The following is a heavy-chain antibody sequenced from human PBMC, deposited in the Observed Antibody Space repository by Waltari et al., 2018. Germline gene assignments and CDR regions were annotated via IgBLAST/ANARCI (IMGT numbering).Heavy chain of an antibody. D-gene: IGHD1-26*01. CDR3: ASASPGRSYLDY. V-gene: IGHV1-8*03. CDR2: LSPNSGNT. CDR1: GYTFTSYD. Sequence: QVQLVQSATEVKKPGASVKVSCKASGYTFTSYDINWVRQATGQGLEWRGWLSPNSGNTGYAQKCQGRVTITRNTSISTADMELSSLRSEDTAVYDWASASPGRSYLDYWGQGTLVTV. J-gene: IGHJ4*03.